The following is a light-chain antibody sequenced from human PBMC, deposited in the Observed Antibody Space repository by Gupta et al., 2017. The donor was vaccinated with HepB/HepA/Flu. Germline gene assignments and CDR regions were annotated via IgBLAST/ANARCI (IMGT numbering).Light chain of an antibody. CDR1: TGAVTSGHY. CDR3: MLSHSGGWV. Sequence: QAVVTQEPSLTVSPGGNVPHPCRPSTGAVTSGHYPYWFQQKPGQAPRTLIYDTINKHPWTPARFSGSLLGGKAALTLSAAQPEDEAEYCCMLSHSGGWVFGGGTKLTVL. V-gene: IGLV7-46*01. CDR2: DTI. J-gene: IGLJ3*02.